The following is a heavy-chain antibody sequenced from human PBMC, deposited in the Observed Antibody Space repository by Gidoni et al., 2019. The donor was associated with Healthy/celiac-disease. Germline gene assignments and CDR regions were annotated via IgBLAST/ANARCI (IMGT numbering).Heavy chain of an antibody. CDR3: TSSYGPFDY. D-gene: IGHD4-17*01. Sequence: EVQLVASGGGLVQPGGSLRLSCPASGFTFSNAWMSWVRQAPGKGLEWVGRIKSKTDGETTDYAAPVKGRFTISRDESKNTRYLQMNSLKTEDTAVYYCTSSYGPFDYWGQGTLVTVSS. V-gene: IGHV3-15*01. CDR1: GFTFSNAW. J-gene: IGHJ4*02. CDR2: IKSKTDGETT.